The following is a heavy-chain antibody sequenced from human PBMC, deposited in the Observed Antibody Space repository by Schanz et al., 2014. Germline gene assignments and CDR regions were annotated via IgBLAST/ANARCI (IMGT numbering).Heavy chain of an antibody. CDR1: GFSFSIFA. V-gene: IGHV3-72*01. D-gene: IGHD3-16*01. Sequence: EVQLLESGGGLVQPGGSLRLSCAASGFSFSIFAMTWVRQAPGQGLEWVGRITNKPNNYNTEYAASVKGRFTISRDDSRNSLYLQMSSLKTEDTAVYYCVRLDVHDYWGQGTLXTVSS. CDR3: VRLDVHDY. J-gene: IGHJ4*02. CDR2: ITNKPNNYNT.